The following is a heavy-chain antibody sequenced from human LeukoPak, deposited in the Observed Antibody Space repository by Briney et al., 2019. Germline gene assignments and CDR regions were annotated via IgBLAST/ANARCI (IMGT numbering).Heavy chain of an antibody. CDR3: ARRVLDAYGLDC. D-gene: IGHD2-8*01. V-gene: IGHV5-51*01. CDR1: GYNFSDYW. CDR2: IYPDDSDA. J-gene: IGHJ4*02. Sequence: GESLKISCQVSGYNFSDYWIAWVRQMPGKGLEWVALIYPDDSDARYSPSFQGQVTISVDKSINTAYLQWSTLKASDTAIYFCARRVLDAYGLDCWGQGTLVSVSS.